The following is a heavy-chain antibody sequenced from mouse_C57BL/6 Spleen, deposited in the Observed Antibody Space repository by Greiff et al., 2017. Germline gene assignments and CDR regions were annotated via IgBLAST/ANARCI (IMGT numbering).Heavy chain of an antibody. CDR2: INPNNGGT. D-gene: IGHD1-1*01. Sequence: VQLQQSGPELVKPGASVKISCKASGYTFTDYYMNWVKQSHGKSLEWIGDINPNNGGTSYNQKFKGKATLTVDKSSSTAYMELRSLTSEDSAVYYCARGNYYGSRKGAMDYWGQGTSVTVSS. V-gene: IGHV1-26*01. CDR3: ARGNYYGSRKGAMDY. J-gene: IGHJ4*01. CDR1: GYTFTDYY.